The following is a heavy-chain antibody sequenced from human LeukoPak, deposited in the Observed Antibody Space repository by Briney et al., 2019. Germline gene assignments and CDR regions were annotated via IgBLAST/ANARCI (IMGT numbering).Heavy chain of an antibody. J-gene: IGHJ4*02. CDR2: ISSSSSYI. CDR1: GFTFSSYS. CDR3: AGGGYYDSSGYYPIDY. Sequence: GGSLRLSCAASGFTFSSYSMNWVRQAPGKGLEWVSSISSSSSYIYYADSVKGRFTISRDNAKNSLYLQMNSLRAEDTAVYYCAGGGYYDSSGYYPIDYWGQGTLVTVSS. D-gene: IGHD3-22*01. V-gene: IGHV3-21*01.